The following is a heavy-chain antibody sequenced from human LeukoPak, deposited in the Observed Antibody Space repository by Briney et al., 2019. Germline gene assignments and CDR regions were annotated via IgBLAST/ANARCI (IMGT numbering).Heavy chain of an antibody. CDR3: ARGDDYGAPLDY. D-gene: IGHD4-17*01. CDR1: GFTFSSYS. CDR2: ISSSSSYI. J-gene: IGHJ4*02. Sequence: GGSLRLSCAASGFTFSSYSMNWVRQAPGKGLEWVSSISSSSSYIYYADSVKGRFTISRDNAKNSLYLQMNSLRAEDTAVYYCARGDDYGAPLDYWGQGTLVAVSS. V-gene: IGHV3-21*01.